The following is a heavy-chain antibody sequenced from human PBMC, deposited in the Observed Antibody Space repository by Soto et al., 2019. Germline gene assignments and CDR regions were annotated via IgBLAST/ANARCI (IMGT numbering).Heavy chain of an antibody. V-gene: IGHV4-59*01. J-gene: IGHJ5*02. Sequence: NPSETLSLTCTVSGGSISSYYWSWIRQPPGKGLEWIGYIYYSGSTNYNPSLKSRVTISVDTSKNQFSLKLSSVTAADTAVYYCARVYYYDSSGYYYPAHWFDPWGQGTLVTVTS. CDR2: IYYSGST. D-gene: IGHD3-22*01. CDR3: ARVYYYDSSGYYYPAHWFDP. CDR1: GGSISSYY.